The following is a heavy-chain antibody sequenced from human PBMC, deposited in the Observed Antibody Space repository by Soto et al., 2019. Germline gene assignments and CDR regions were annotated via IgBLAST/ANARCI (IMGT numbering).Heavy chain of an antibody. J-gene: IGHJ5*02. CDR2: INPNSGGT. CDR3: ARDWVVDTTRSWLDH. V-gene: IGHV1-2*02. D-gene: IGHD5-18*01. CDR1: LYTFTCYY. Sequence: ASLNFSCKASLYTFTCYYMHCVRLAPVQGLEWMGLINPNSGGTNYAQKFQCRVTMTRDTSISTAYMELSRLRSDDTAVYYCARDWVVDTTRSWLDHWGQRTMVTVSS.